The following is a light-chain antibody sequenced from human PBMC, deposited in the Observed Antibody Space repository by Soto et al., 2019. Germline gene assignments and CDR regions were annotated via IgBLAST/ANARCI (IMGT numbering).Light chain of an antibody. CDR3: CSYAGSPRYV. CDR2: DVS. Sequence: QSALTQPRSVSGSPGQSVTISCTGTSSDVGGYNYVSWYQQHPGKAPKVMIYDVSKRPSGVPDRFSDSKSGNTASLTISGLQAEDEADYYCCSYAGSPRYVFGTGTKLTVL. CDR1: SSDVGGYNY. V-gene: IGLV2-11*01. J-gene: IGLJ1*01.